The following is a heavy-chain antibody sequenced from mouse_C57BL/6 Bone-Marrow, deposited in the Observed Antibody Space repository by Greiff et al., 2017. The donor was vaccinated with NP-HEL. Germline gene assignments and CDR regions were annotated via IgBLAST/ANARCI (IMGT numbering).Heavy chain of an antibody. CDR2: INPSTGGT. CDR1: GYSFTGYY. D-gene: IGHD3-2*02. CDR3: ARDSSGYNFDY. Sequence: VQLQQSGPELVKPGASVKISCKASGYSFTGYYMNWVKQSPEKSLEWIGEINPSTGGTTYNQKFKAKATLTVDKSSSTAYMQLKSLTSEDSAVYYCARDSSGYNFDYGGQGTTLTVSS. J-gene: IGHJ2*01. V-gene: IGHV1-42*01.